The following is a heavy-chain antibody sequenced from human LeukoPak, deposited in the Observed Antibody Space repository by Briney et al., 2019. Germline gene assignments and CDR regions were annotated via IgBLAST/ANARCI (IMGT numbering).Heavy chain of an antibody. D-gene: IGHD3-10*01. CDR3: ARSAEWFGDLFPFDS. Sequence: SETLSLTCTVSGGSISSYYWSRIRQPPGKGLEWIGYIYYSGSTNYNLSLKSRVTISVDTSKNQFSLKLSSVTAADTAVYYCARSAEWFGDLFPFDSWGQGTLVTVSS. J-gene: IGHJ4*02. CDR2: IYYSGST. V-gene: IGHV4-59*01. CDR1: GGSISSYY.